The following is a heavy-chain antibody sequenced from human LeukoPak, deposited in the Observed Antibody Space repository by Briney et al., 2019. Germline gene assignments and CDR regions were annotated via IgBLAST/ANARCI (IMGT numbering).Heavy chain of an antibody. Sequence: ASVKVSCKASGGTYSYFAINWVRQAPGQGLEWMGGIIPLFGSSNYTHKFQGRVTFTADKSTNTVYMHLSSLRFEGTAVYYCARGHNYTDHYNHMDVWGRGTAITVSS. CDR3: ARGHNYTDHYNHMDV. CDR1: GGTYSYFA. V-gene: IGHV1-69*06. CDR2: IIPLFGSS. D-gene: IGHD5-24*01. J-gene: IGHJ6*03.